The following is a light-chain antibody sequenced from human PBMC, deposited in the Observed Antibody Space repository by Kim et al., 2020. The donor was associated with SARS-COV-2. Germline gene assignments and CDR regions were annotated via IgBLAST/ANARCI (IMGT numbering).Light chain of an antibody. V-gene: IGLV2-14*03. CDR1: SSYVGYYNS. Sequence: GQSITISFTGTSSYVGYYNSVSWYQQHPGKAPKLIIYDVSERASGISTRFSGSQSGNTASLTVSGLRAEDEAHYYCSSHTTSSTYVFGSGTQLTVL. J-gene: IGLJ1*01. CDR2: DVS. CDR3: SSHTTSSTYV.